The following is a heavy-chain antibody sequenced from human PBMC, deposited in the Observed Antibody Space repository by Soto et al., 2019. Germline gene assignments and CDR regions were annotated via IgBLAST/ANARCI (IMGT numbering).Heavy chain of an antibody. Sequence: GGSLRLSCAASGFTFSSYSMNWVRQAPGKGLEWVSYISSSSSTIYYADSVKGRFTISRDNAKNSLYLQMNSLRDEDTAVYYCARWIMVRGVIITRDAGWFDPWGQGTLVTVSS. CDR1: GFTFSSYS. V-gene: IGHV3-48*02. CDR2: ISSSSSTI. CDR3: ARWIMVRGVIITRDAGWFDP. D-gene: IGHD3-10*01. J-gene: IGHJ5*02.